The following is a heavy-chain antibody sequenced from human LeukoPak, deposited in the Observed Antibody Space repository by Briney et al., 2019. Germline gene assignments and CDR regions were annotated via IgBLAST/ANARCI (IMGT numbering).Heavy chain of an antibody. CDR2: IYSGGST. D-gene: IGHD6-13*01. CDR3: ASCKYSSSCYYGMDV. V-gene: IGHV3-66*01. CDR1: GFTVSSNY. Sequence: GGSLRLSCAASGFTVSSNYMSWVRRAPGKGLEWVSVIYSGGSTYYADSVKGRFTISRDNSKNTLYLQMNSLRAEDTAVYYCASCKYSSSCYYGMDVWGQGTTVTVSS. J-gene: IGHJ6*02.